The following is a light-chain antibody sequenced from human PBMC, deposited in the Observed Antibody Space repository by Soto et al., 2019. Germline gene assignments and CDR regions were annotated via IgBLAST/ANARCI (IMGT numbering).Light chain of an antibody. CDR1: SSDVGSFNL. CDR2: EGS. CDR3: SSYISSSTFVV. Sequence: QSVLTQPASVSGSPGQSITISCTGASSDVGSFNLVSWYQHHPGKVPKLMIYEGSERPSGISNRFSGSKSGNTASLTISGLQAEDEADYYCSSYISSSTFVVFGGGTKVTVL. J-gene: IGLJ2*01. V-gene: IGLV2-14*02.